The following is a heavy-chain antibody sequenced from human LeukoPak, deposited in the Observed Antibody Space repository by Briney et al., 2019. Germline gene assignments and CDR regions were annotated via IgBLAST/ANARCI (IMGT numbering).Heavy chain of an antibody. CDR2: INHSGTT. D-gene: IGHD2-15*01. CDR3: AREACSSGSCDAFDI. V-gene: IGHV4-34*01. Sequence: PSETLSLTCAVFGASFSGSYWSWIRQSPGKGLEWIGEINHSGTTNYNPSLQSRVTMSVDTSKNQFSLKLTSVTAADTAVYYCAREACSSGSCDAFDIWGQGTMVTVSS. J-gene: IGHJ3*02. CDR1: GASFSGSY.